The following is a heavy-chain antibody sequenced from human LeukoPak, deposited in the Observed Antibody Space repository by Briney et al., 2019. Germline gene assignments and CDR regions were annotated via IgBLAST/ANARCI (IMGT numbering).Heavy chain of an antibody. CDR1: GYTFTGYY. Sequence: ASVKVSCKASGYTFTGYYMHWVRQAPGQGLEWMGWINPNSGGTNYAQKFQGWVTMTRDTSISTAYMELSRLRSDDTAVYYCARDASSSSVGDYYYYGMDVWGQGTTVTVSS. D-gene: IGHD6-13*01. V-gene: IGHV1-2*04. CDR3: ARDASSSSVGDYYYYGMDV. J-gene: IGHJ6*02. CDR2: INPNSGGT.